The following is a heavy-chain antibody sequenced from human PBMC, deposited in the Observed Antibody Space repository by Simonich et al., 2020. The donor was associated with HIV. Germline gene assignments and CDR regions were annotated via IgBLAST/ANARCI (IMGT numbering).Heavy chain of an antibody. D-gene: IGHD3-22*01. V-gene: IGHV4-34*01. Sequence: QVLLQESGPGLLKPPENLSLTCAVYGGSFSNNYWSWIRQPPGKGLEWIGEINHSGSTNYNPSLKSRVTISVHTSKKQFSLKVTSVTAADTAVYYCAGDSSAYYYHYWGQGTLVTVSS. J-gene: IGHJ4*02. CDR2: INHSGST. CDR3: AGDSSAYYYHY. CDR1: GGSFSNNY.